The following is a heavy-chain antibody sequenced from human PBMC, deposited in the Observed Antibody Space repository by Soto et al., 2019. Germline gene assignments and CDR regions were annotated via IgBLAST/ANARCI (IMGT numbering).Heavy chain of an antibody. CDR1: GASISGFY. Sequence: NPWETLSLTCTVSGASISGFYWSWIRKSAGKGLEWIGRIYATGTTDYNPSLKSRVMMSVDTSKKQFSLKLRSVTAADTAVYYCVRDGTKTLRDWFDPWGQGISVTVS. J-gene: IGHJ5*02. CDR3: VRDGTKTLRDWFDP. V-gene: IGHV4-4*07. D-gene: IGHD1-1*01. CDR2: IYATGTT.